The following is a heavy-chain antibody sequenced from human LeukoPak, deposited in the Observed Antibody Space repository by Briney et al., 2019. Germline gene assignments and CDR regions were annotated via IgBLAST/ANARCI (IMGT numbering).Heavy chain of an antibody. J-gene: IGHJ6*02. Sequence: GGSLRLSCAASGFTFSSYGMHWVRQAPGKGLEWVAVISYDGSNKYYADSVKGRFTISRDNSKNTLYLQMNSLRAEDTAVYYCAKDLTLVAAAGTHYYYYYGMDVWGXXXTVTVSS. D-gene: IGHD6-13*01. CDR1: GFTFSSYG. CDR2: ISYDGSNK. V-gene: IGHV3-30*18. CDR3: AKDLTLVAAAGTHYYYYYGMDV.